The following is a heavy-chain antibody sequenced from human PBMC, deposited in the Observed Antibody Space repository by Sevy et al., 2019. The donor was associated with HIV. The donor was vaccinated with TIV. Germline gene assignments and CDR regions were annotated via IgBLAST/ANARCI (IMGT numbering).Heavy chain of an antibody. V-gene: IGHV4-34*01. J-gene: IGHJ4*02. CDR1: GGSFSGYY. Sequence: SETLSLTCAVYGGSFSGYYWSWIRQPPGKGLEWIGEINHSGSTNYNPSLKSRVTISVDTSKNQFSLKLSSVTAADTAVYYCGNTRGHITEWGQGTLVTVSS. CDR3: GNTRGHITE. CDR2: INHSGST. D-gene: IGHD1-20*01.